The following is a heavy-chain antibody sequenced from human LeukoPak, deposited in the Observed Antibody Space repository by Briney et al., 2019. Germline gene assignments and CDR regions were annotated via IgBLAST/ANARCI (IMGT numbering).Heavy chain of an antibody. CDR3: ARDGGYSYGYDY. CDR1: GFTFSSYS. CDR2: ISSSSSYI. Sequence: GGSLRLSCAASGFTFSSYSMKWVRQAPGKGLEWASSISSSSSYIYYADSVKGRFTISRDNAKNSLYLQMNSLRAEDTAVYYCARDGGYSYGYDYWGQGTLVTVSS. V-gene: IGHV3-21*01. D-gene: IGHD5-18*01. J-gene: IGHJ4*02.